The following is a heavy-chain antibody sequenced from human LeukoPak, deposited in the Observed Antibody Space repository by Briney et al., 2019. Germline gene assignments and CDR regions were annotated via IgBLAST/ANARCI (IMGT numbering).Heavy chain of an antibody. CDR2: MSPDGSAT. V-gene: IGHV3-74*01. Sequence: GGSLRLSCAASGFTFRDFWMHWVRQAPGKGPVWVSRMSPDGSATYYADSVKGRSTISRDNAENTMYLQMSSLRAEDTAVYYCARDMWGTFDYWGQGALVTVSS. D-gene: IGHD7-27*01. J-gene: IGHJ4*02. CDR1: GFTFRDFW. CDR3: ARDMWGTFDY.